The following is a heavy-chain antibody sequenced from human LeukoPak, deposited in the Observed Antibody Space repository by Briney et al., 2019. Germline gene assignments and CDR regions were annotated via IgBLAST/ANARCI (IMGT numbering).Heavy chain of an antibody. CDR1: GFPFSSYA. D-gene: IGHD3-10*01. CDR3: AGAASAWFLPFDY. Sequence: PGGSLSLSCAASGFPFSSYAMSWVRQAPGKGLEWVSAISGSGGSTYYADSVKGRFTISRDNSKNTLYLQMNSLRAEDTAVYYCAGAASAWFLPFDYWGQGTLVTVSS. V-gene: IGHV3-23*01. CDR2: ISGSGGST. J-gene: IGHJ4*02.